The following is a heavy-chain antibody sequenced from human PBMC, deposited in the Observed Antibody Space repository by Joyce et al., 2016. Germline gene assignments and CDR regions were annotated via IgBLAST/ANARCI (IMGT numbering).Heavy chain of an antibody. CDR3: ATNDSSGSLDP. Sequence: QVQLVQSGAEVKKPGVSVKVSCKASGYTFTSYDINWVRQAPGQGLEWMGWISTSNGNTKYAQKFQGRLTMTTDTSTRTAYMELRSLRSDDTAIYYCATNDSSGSLDPWGQGTLVTVSS. CDR2: ISTSNGNT. J-gene: IGHJ5*02. V-gene: IGHV1-18*01. CDR1: GYTFTSYD. D-gene: IGHD3-22*01.